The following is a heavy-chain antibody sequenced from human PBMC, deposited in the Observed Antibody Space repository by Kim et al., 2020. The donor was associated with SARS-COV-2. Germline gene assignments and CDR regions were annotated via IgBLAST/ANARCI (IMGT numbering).Heavy chain of an antibody. V-gene: IGHV4-4*07. D-gene: IGHD3-3*01. Sequence: SETLSLTCTVSGGSISSYYWSWIRRPAGKGLEWIGRIYTSGSTNYNPSLKSRVTMSVDTSKNQFSLKLSSVTAADTAVYYCARGDPYYDFWSGYYRYYFDYWGQGTLVTVSS. CDR1: GGSISSYY. CDR3: ARGDPYYDFWSGYYRYYFDY. J-gene: IGHJ4*02. CDR2: IYTSGST.